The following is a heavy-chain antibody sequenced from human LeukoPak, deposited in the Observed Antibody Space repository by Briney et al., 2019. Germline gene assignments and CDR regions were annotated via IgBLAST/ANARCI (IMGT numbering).Heavy chain of an antibody. D-gene: IGHD1-7*01. CDR3: ASTWNYLYFDY. V-gene: IGHV3-7*01. Sequence: PGGSLRLSCAASGFTFSSYGMHWVRQAPGKGLEWVASIKRDGSEEYYVDSVKGRFTISRDNAKNSVYLQMNSLRAEDTAVYYCASTWNYLYFDYWGQGTLVTVSS. CDR1: GFTFSSYG. J-gene: IGHJ4*02. CDR2: IKRDGSEE.